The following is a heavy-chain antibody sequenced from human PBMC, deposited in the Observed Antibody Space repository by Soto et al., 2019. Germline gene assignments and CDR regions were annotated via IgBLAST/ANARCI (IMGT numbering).Heavy chain of an antibody. CDR2: IYYSGST. J-gene: IGHJ5*02. CDR3: ARGGINWFAP. CDR1: GGSISSGGYY. Sequence: SETLSLTCTVSGGSISSGGYYWSWIRQHPGKGLEWIGYIYYSGSTYYNPSLKSRVTISVDTSKNQFSLKLSSVTAADTAVYYCARGGINWFAPWGQGTLVTVS. V-gene: IGHV4-31*03.